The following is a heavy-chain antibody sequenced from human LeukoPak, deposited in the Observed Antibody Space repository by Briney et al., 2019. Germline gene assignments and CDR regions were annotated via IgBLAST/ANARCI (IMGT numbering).Heavy chain of an antibody. CDR1: GGSISSSNYY. V-gene: IGHV4-61*05. CDR2: IYYSGST. J-gene: IGHJ5*02. D-gene: IGHD3-9*01. CDR3: ARSLSSLRYFDRNPWFDP. Sequence: SETLSLTCTVSGGSISSSNYYWGWIRQPPGKGLEWIGYIYYSGSTNYNPSLKSRVTISVDTSKNQFSLKLSSVTAADTAVYYCARSLSSLRYFDRNPWFDPWGQGTLVTVSS.